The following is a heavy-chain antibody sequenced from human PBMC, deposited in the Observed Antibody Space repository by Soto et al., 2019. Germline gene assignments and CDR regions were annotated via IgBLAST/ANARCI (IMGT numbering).Heavy chain of an antibody. V-gene: IGHV4-59*06. J-gene: IGHJ4*02. CDR3: ERENNYYDSSGYPDY. CDR2: IYYSGST. D-gene: IGHD3-22*01. Sequence: PSETLSLTCTVSGGSISSYYCSWIRQHTGKGLEWIGYIYYSGSTYYNPSLKSRVTISVDTSKNQFSLKLSSVTAADTAVYYCERENNYYDSSGYPDYWGQGTLVTVSS. CDR1: GGSISSYY.